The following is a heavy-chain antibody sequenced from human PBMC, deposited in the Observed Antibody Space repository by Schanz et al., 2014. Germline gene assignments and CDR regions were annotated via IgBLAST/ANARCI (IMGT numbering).Heavy chain of an antibody. CDR2: IYDGGST. J-gene: IGHJ4*02. V-gene: IGHV4-4*02. CDR3: ARARSWPDY. Sequence: QVQLQESGPGLVKPSGTLSLTCAVSGGSISSSNWWSWVRQHPGKGLEWIGYIYDGGSTYYNPSLKSRVTISVDTSKNQFSLRLSSVTAADTAVYYCARARSWPDYWGQGTLVTVSS. CDR1: GGSISSSNW. D-gene: IGHD6-13*01.